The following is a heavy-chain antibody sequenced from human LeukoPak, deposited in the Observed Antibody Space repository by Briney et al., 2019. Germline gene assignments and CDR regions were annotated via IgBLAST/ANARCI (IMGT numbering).Heavy chain of an antibody. D-gene: IGHD2-21*01. Sequence: GGSLRLSCAASGFTFSSYAMHWVRQAPGKGLEWVAVISYDGSNKYYADSVKGRFTISRDNSKNTLYLQMNSLRAEDTAVYYCARAPPYFTGYFDYWGQGILVTVSS. CDR2: ISYDGSNK. V-gene: IGHV3-30-3*01. CDR1: GFTFSSYA. CDR3: ARAPPYFTGYFDY. J-gene: IGHJ4*02.